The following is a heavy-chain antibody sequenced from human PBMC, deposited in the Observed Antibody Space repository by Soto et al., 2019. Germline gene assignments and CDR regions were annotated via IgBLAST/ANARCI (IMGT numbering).Heavy chain of an antibody. CDR1: GFTFSSYA. CDR2: ISGSGGST. V-gene: IGHV3-23*01. Sequence: EVQLLESGGGLVQPGGSLRLSCAASGFTFSSYAMSWVRQAPGKGLEWVSAISGSGGSTYYADSVKGRFTISRDNSKNPPDLPLNRLRAQDTAVYYCAKDGNYHDSSRSYYGMDVWGQGTTVTVSS. CDR3: AKDGNYHDSSRSYYGMDV. D-gene: IGHD3-22*01. J-gene: IGHJ6*02.